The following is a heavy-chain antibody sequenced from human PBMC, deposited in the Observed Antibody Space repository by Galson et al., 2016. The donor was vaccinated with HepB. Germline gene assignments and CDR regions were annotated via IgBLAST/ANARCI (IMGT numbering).Heavy chain of an antibody. D-gene: IGHD3-9*01. CDR2: VSNDGSDK. J-gene: IGHJ4*02. V-gene: IGHV3-30*18. Sequence: SLRLSCAASGFIFSSHGMHWVRQTPGKGLEWVAAVSNDGSDKYYAHSVKGRFTISRDNSKNTLYLQMNSLRAEDTAVYYCAKAGDYDLLAGFDHWGQGTPVTVSS. CDR3: AKAGDYDLLAGFDH. CDR1: GFIFSSHG.